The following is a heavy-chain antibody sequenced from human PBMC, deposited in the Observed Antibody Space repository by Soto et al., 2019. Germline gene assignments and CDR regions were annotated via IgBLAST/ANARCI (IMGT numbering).Heavy chain of an antibody. CDR1: GYTLTELS. J-gene: IGHJ3*02. D-gene: IGHD2-2*01. CDR3: ATFLILCSSTSCHQAAGAPRRAFDS. CDR2: FDPEDGET. V-gene: IGHV1-24*01. Sequence: ASVKVSCKVSGYTLTELSMHWVRQAPGKGLEWMGGFDPEDGETIYAQKFQGRVTMTEDTSTDTAYMELSSLRSEDTAVYYCATFLILCSSTSCHQAAGAPRRAFDSWGQGTMVTVAS.